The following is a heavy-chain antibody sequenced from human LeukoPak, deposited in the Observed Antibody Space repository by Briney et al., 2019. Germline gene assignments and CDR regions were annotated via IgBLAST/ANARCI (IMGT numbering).Heavy chain of an antibody. CDR1: GFTFSSYG. D-gene: IGHD1/OR15-1a*01. V-gene: IGHV3-30*18. CDR3: AKENTDAMDYFDY. Sequence: PGRSLRLSCAASGFTFSSYGMHWVRQAPGKGLEWLSVISYDGRKNYYADSVKGQFTISRDNSKDTLYLQMNSLRAEDTALYYCAKENTDAMDYFDYWGQGTLVTVSS. J-gene: IGHJ4*02. CDR2: ISYDGRKN.